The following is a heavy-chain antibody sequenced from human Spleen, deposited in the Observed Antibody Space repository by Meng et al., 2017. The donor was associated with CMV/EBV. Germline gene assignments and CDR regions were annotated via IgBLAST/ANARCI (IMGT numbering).Heavy chain of an antibody. D-gene: IGHD4-17*01. CDR2: TYYRSKWYN. CDR1: GDSVSSNSAA. Sequence: QLTLQQSGPGMVTPPAPTLPTFAISGDSVSSNSAAWNWIRQSPSRGLEWLGRTYYRSKWYNDYAVSVKSRITINPDTSKNQFSLQLNSVTPEDTAVYYCARLRHDYGTGFDPWGQGTLVTVSS. J-gene: IGHJ5*02. V-gene: IGHV6-1*01. CDR3: ARLRHDYGTGFDP.